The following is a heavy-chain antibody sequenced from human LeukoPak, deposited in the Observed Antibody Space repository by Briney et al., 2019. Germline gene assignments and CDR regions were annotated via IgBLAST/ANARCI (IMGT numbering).Heavy chain of an antibody. J-gene: IGHJ4*02. D-gene: IGHD1-26*01. CDR1: GFTFSSYE. V-gene: IGHV3-48*01. Sequence: GGSLRLSCAASGFTFSSYEMNWVRQAPGKGLEWVSYISSSSSTIYYADSVKGRFTISRDNAKNSLYLQMNSLRAEDTAVYYCARGQLGGSPTYFDYWGQGTLVTVSS. CDR3: ARGQLGGSPTYFDY. CDR2: ISSSSSTI.